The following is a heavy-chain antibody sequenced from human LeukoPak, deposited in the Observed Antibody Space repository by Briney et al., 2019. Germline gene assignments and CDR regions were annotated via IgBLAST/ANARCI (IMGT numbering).Heavy chain of an antibody. Sequence: GASVKVSCKASGYTFTSYGISWVRQAPGQGLEWMGWISAYNGNTNYAQKLQGRVTMTTDTSTSTAYMELRSLRSDDTAVYYCARELDCTNGVCYPPFDHWGQGTLVTVSS. CDR2: ISAYNGNT. J-gene: IGHJ4*02. V-gene: IGHV1-18*01. CDR3: ARELDCTNGVCYPPFDH. D-gene: IGHD2-8*01. CDR1: GYTFTSYG.